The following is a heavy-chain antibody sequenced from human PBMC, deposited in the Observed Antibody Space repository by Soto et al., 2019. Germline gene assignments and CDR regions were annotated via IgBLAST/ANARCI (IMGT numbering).Heavy chain of an antibody. D-gene: IGHD2-21*02. CDR3: ARDPKFGVVTEVEYFQH. CDR2: IIPILGIA. V-gene: IGHV1-69*08. CDR1: GGTFSSYT. Sequence: QVQLVQSGAEVKKPGSSVKVSCKASGGTFSSYTISWVRQAPGQGLEWMGRIIPILGIANYAQKFQGRVTINADKSTSQAYMELSSLRSEDTAVYYCARDPKFGVVTEVEYFQHWDPGTLVTVSS. J-gene: IGHJ1*01.